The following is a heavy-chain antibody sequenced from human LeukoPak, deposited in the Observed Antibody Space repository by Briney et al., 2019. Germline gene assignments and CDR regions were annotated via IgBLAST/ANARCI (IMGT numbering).Heavy chain of an antibody. Sequence: GESLKISCKGSGYSFTSYWIGWVRQMPGKGLEWMGIIYPGDSDTRYNPSFQGQVTISADKSISTAYLQWSSLKASDTAMYYCARVGYSSSWPYDYWGQGTLVTVSS. CDR2: IYPGDSDT. J-gene: IGHJ4*02. D-gene: IGHD6-13*01. CDR1: GYSFTSYW. CDR3: ARVGYSSSWPYDY. V-gene: IGHV5-51*01.